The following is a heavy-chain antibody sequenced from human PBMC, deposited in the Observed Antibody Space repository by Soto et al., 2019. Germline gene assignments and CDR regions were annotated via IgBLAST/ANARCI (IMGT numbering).Heavy chain of an antibody. V-gene: IGHV2-5*02. J-gene: IGHJ5*02. D-gene: IGHD3-10*01. CDR2: IYWDDDK. CDR1: GFSLSTSGVG. CDR3: AHRRIPITMVRGGHPRGNWFDP. Sequence: QITLKESGPTLVKPTQTLTLTCTFSGFSLSTSGVGVGWIRQPPGKALEWLALIYWDDDKRYSPSLKSRLTITKDTTKNQVVLTMTNMDPVDTATYYCAHRRIPITMVRGGHPRGNWFDPWGQGTLFTVSS.